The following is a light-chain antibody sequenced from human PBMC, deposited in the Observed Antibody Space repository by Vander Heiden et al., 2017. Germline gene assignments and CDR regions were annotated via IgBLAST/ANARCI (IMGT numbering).Light chain of an antibody. J-gene: IGLJ3*02. V-gene: IGLV3-25*03. CDR3: QSADSSGKV. CDR2: KDR. CDR1: AWQKKY. Sequence: SYELTQPPSVPVSPGPTARITCSGDAWQKKYAYWYKKKPGQAPVLVIYKDRERPSGIPERFSGSSSATTVTLTISGVQAEDEADYYCQSADSSGKVFGGGTKLTVL.